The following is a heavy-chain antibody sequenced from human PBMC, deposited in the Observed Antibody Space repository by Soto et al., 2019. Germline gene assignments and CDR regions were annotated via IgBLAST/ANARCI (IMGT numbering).Heavy chain of an antibody. J-gene: IGHJ4*02. CDR2: IYHSGST. Sequence: SETLSLTCAVSSGSISSSNWWSWVRQPPGKGLEWIGEIYHSGSTNYNPSLKSRVTISVDKSKNQFSLKLSSVTAADTAVYYCARVTGRDLELMGFDYWGQGTLVTVSS. D-gene: IGHD1-7*01. V-gene: IGHV4-4*02. CDR3: ARVTGRDLELMGFDY. CDR1: SGSISSSNW.